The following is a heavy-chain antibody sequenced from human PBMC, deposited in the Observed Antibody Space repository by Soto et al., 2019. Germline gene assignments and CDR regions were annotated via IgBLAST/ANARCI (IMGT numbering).Heavy chain of an antibody. J-gene: IGHJ3*02. CDR3: ARDSMIVVVDNDAFDI. Sequence: GASVKVSCKASGYTFASYGSSWVRQAPGQGLEWMGWISAYNGNTNYAQKLQGRVTMTTDTSTSTAYMELRSLRSDDTAVYYCARDSMIVVVDNDAFDIWGQGTIVTVSS. CDR2: ISAYNGNT. CDR1: GYTFASYG. D-gene: IGHD3-22*01. V-gene: IGHV1-18*01.